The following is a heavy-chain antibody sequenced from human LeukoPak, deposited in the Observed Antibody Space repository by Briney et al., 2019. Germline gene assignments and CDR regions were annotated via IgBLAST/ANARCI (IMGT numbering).Heavy chain of an antibody. V-gene: IGHV4-59*08. Sequence: SETLSLTCTVSGGSISSYYWSWIRQPPGKGLEWIGYIYYSGSTNYNPALKSRVTISVDTSKNQFSLKLSSVTAADTAVYYCAIQRGRWDSFDYWGQGTLVTVSS. D-gene: IGHD1-26*01. CDR1: GGSISSYY. J-gene: IGHJ4*02. CDR2: IYYSGST. CDR3: AIQRGRWDSFDY.